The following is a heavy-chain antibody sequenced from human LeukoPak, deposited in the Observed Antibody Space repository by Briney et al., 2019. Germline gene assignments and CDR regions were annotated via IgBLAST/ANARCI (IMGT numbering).Heavy chain of an antibody. J-gene: IGHJ4*02. V-gene: IGHV4-39*01. CDR3: ARRAVAGSTGTFDY. CDR1: GGSISSSSYY. D-gene: IGHD6-19*01. CDR2: IYYSGST. Sequence: SETLSLTCTASGGSISSSSYYWGWLRQPPGKGLEWIGSIYYSGSTYYNPSLKSRVTISVDTSKNQFSLKLSSVTAADTAVYYCARRAVAGSTGTFDYWGQGTLVTVSS.